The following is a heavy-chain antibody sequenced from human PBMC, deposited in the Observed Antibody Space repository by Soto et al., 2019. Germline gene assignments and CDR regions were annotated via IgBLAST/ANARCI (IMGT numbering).Heavy chain of an antibody. V-gene: IGHV4-59*08. D-gene: IGHD4-17*01. CDR3: ARRYGCTLDY. CDR2: IYYSGST. J-gene: IGHJ4*02. Sequence: SETLSLTCTVSGGSISSDYWSWIRQPPGKGLEWIGYIYYSGSTNYNPSLKSRVTISVDTSKNQFSLKLSSVTAADTAVYYCARRYGCTLDYWGQGTLVT. CDR1: GGSISSDY.